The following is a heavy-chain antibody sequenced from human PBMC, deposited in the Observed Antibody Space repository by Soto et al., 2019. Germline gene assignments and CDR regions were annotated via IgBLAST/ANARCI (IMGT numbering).Heavy chain of an antibody. Sequence: QVQLVESGGGLTKPGGSLRLSCAASRFTFSDHYMSWIRQAPGKGLEWISYINPTGSYTHHADSVKGRFTISRDNAENSRYLQMNSLRAEDTALYYCARGHHSMDVWGQGATVTVSS. J-gene: IGHJ6*02. V-gene: IGHV3-11*06. CDR3: ARGHHSMDV. CDR1: RFTFSDHY. CDR2: INPTGSYT.